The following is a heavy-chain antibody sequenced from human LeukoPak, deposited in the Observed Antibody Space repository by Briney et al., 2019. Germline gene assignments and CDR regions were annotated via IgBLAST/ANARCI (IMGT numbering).Heavy chain of an antibody. CDR2: MNPNSGNT. D-gene: IGHD4-17*01. CDR1: GYTFTSYD. Sequence: ASVKVSCKASGYTFTSYDINWVRQATGQGLGWMGWMNPNSGNTGYAQKFQGRVTMTRNTSISTAYMELSSLRSEDTAVYYCASNYGDYEGGFDYWGQGTLVTVSS. V-gene: IGHV1-8*01. CDR3: ASNYGDYEGGFDY. J-gene: IGHJ4*02.